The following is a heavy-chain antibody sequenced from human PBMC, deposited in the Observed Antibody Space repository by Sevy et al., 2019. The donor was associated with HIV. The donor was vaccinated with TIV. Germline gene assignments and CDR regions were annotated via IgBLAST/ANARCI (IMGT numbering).Heavy chain of an antibody. D-gene: IGHD2-15*01. CDR1: GFTFSSYG. V-gene: IGHV3-30*18. CDR3: AKDWLLQLYCSGGSCYTHFDY. J-gene: IGHJ4*02. Sequence: GGSLRLSCAASGFTFSSYGMHWVRQAPGKGLEWVAVISYDGSNKYYVDSVKGRFTISRDNSKNTLYLQMNSLRAEDTAVYYCAKDWLLQLYCSGGSCYTHFDYWGQGTLVTVSS. CDR2: ISYDGSNK.